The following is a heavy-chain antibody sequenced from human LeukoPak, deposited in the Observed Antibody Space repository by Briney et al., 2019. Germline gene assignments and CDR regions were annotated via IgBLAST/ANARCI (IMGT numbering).Heavy chain of an antibody. D-gene: IGHD3-10*01. CDR2: VSSNEGT. CDR1: GGSISSYY. J-gene: IGHJ4*02. Sequence: SETLSLTCTVSGGSISSYYWSWIRQPPGEGLEWIGYVSSNEGTNYNPSLKSRVTILIDTSKNQFSLHPYSVTAADTAVYYCARVRSYYGSVTGKSYYFDYWGQGTLVTVSS. CDR3: ARVRSYYGSVTGKSYYFDY. V-gene: IGHV4-59*01.